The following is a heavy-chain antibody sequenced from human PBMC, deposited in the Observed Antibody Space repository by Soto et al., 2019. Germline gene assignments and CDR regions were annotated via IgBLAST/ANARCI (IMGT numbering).Heavy chain of an antibody. D-gene: IGHD3-22*01. CDR3: AKYVGQYYYDSSGYKNWFAP. CDR1: GYTFTSYG. CDR2: ISAYNGNT. J-gene: IGHJ5*02. V-gene: IGHV1-18*01. Sequence: ASVKVSCKASGYTFTSYGISWVRQAPGQGLEWMGWISAYNGNTNYAQKLQGRVTMTTDTSTSTAYMELRSLRSDDTAVYYCAKYVGQYYYDSSGYKNWFAPWGQGTLVTVSS.